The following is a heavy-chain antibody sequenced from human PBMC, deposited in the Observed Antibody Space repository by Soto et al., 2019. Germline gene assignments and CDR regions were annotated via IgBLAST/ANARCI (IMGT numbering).Heavy chain of an antibody. CDR3: ARDSPGTETTSWLDP. J-gene: IGHJ5*02. D-gene: IGHD4-4*01. Sequence: QVQLVQSGAEVKEPGASVKLSCKASGYSFTNYGISWLRQAPGQGLEWMGWISPYNGDTTFAQKVQGRVTLTTDTSTSTAYMQLWSLTSADTAMYYCARDSPGTETTSWLDPWGQGTLVTVSS. V-gene: IGHV1-18*04. CDR2: ISPYNGDT. CDR1: GYSFTNYG.